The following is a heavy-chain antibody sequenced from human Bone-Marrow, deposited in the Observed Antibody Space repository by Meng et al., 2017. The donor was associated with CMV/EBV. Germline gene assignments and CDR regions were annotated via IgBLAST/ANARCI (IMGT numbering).Heavy chain of an antibody. D-gene: IGHD3-3*01. CDR3: ARGMTIFGLGYGMDV. CDR2: IYYRGST. CDR1: GGSISSYY. J-gene: IGHJ6*02. V-gene: IGHV4-59*01. Sequence: SETLSLTCSVSGGSISSYYWSWIRQPPGKGLEWIGYIYYRGSTDYNPSLKSRVTISVDRSKNQFSLKLTAVTAADTALFSCARGMTIFGLGYGMDVWGQGNTVTVSS.